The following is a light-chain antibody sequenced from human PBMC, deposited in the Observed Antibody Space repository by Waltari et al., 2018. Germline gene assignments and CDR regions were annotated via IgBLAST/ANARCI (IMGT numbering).Light chain of an antibody. CDR2: AAS. V-gene: IGKV1-39*01. CDR1: QSISIY. J-gene: IGKJ1*01. CDR3: QKSSSTPPWT. Sequence: DIQMTQSPSSLSASVGDRVTITCRASQSISIYLNWYQQKPGKAPKLLIYAASTLQSGVPSRFSGSGSGTDFTLTISSLQPEDFATYYCQKSSSTPPWTFGHGTKVEVK.